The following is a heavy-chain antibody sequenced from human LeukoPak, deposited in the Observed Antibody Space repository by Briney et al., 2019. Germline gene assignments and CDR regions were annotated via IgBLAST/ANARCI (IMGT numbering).Heavy chain of an antibody. CDR3: ARYLQLYSSSRAFDY. CDR1: GFTFSSYA. Sequence: PGRSLRLSCAASGFTFSSYAMNWVREAPGPGLEGGAVISYDGSNKYYADSVKGRFTISRDNSKNTLYLQMNSLRAEDTAVYYCARYLQLYSSSRAFDYWGQGTLVTVSS. CDR2: ISYDGSNK. D-gene: IGHD6-6*01. V-gene: IGHV3-30*04. J-gene: IGHJ4*02.